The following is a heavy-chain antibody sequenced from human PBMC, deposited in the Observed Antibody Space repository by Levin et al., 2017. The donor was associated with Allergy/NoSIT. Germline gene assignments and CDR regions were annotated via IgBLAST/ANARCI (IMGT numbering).Heavy chain of an antibody. CDR1: GGTFSSYA. J-gene: IGHJ4*02. D-gene: IGHD5-24*01. V-gene: IGHV1-69*06. CDR2: IIPIFGTA. CDR3: ARGRPGLHIDY. Sequence: ASVKVSCKASGGTFSSYAISWVRQAPGQGLEWMGGIIPIFGTANYAQKFQGRVTITADKSTSTAYMELSSLRSEDTAVYYCARGRPGLHIDYWGQGTLVTVSS.